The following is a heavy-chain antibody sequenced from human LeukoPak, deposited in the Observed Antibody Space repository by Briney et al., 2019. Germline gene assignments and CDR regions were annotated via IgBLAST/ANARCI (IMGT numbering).Heavy chain of an antibody. V-gene: IGHV1-2*02. D-gene: IGHD6-19*01. Sequence: ASVKVSCKASGNTFTGHSVHWVRQAPGQGLEWMGWINPNIGDTGYAQDFQGKLTMTRDTSISTVYMELSRLRSDDTAVYYCARGRQWDVWGQGTTVTVSS. CDR3: ARGRQWDV. CDR1: GNTFTGHS. J-gene: IGHJ6*02. CDR2: INPNIGDT.